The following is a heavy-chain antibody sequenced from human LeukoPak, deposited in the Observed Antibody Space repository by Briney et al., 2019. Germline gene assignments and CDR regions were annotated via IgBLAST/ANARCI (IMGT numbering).Heavy chain of an antibody. CDR1: GYTFTSYY. J-gene: IGHJ5*02. CDR3: ARSRNVDILTGYHHNWFDP. Sequence: GASVKVSCKASGYTFTSYYMHWVRQAPGQGLEWMGWINPNSGGTNYAQKFQGRVTMTRDTSISTAYMELSSLRSEDTAVYYCARSRNVDILTGYHHNWFDPWGQGTLVTVSS. D-gene: IGHD3-9*01. V-gene: IGHV1-2*02. CDR2: INPNSGGT.